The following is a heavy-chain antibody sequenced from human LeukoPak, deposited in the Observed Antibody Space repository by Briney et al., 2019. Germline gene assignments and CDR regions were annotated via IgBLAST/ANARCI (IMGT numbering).Heavy chain of an antibody. CDR1: GYTFTSYD. CDR3: ARGRRMWFGELLYSKNWFDP. Sequence: ASVKVSCKASGYTFTSYDINWVREATGQGLEWMGWMNPNSGNTGYAQKFQGRVTMTRNTSISTAYMELSSLRSEDTAVYYCARGRRMWFGELLYSKNWFDPWGQGTLVTVSS. CDR2: MNPNSGNT. D-gene: IGHD3-10*01. J-gene: IGHJ5*02. V-gene: IGHV1-8*01.